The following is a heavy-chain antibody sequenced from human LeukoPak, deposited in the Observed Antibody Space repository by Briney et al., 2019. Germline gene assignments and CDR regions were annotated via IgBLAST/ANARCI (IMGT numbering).Heavy chain of an antibody. CDR1: GFTFGSPW. Sequence: GGSLRLSFAASGFTFGSPWMHWVRQAPGKGLVWVSRINSDGSATAYADSVKGRFTISRDNAENTLYLQMNSLRAEDTAVYYCARGTAGYHSSYFDYWGQGTLVTVSS. CDR3: ARGTAGYHSSYFDY. D-gene: IGHD3-16*02. V-gene: IGHV3-74*01. J-gene: IGHJ4*02. CDR2: INSDGSAT.